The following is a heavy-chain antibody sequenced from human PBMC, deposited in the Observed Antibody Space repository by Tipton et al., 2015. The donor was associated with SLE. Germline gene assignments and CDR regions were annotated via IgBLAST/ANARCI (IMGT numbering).Heavy chain of an antibody. CDR1: GFTFSSYA. J-gene: IGHJ6*02. CDR3: ARSPDYGDFYYYGMDV. D-gene: IGHD4-17*01. V-gene: IGHV3-30*04. CDR2: ISYDGSDK. Sequence: LSLTCAASGFTFSSYAMHWVRQAPGKGLEWVAVISYDGSDKYYADSVKGRCTISRDNSKNTLYLQMNSLGPEDTAVYYCARSPDYGDFYYYGMDVWGQGTTVTVSS.